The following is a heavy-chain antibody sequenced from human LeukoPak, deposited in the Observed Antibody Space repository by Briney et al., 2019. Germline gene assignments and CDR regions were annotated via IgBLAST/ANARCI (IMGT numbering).Heavy chain of an antibody. CDR3: ARDRGAYCSSTSCPGNWFDP. CDR2: INHVGST. V-gene: IGHV4-38-2*02. J-gene: IGHJ5*02. Sequence: SETLSLTCTVSGYSISSGYYWGWIRQPPGKGLEWIGSINHVGSTYYNPFLKSRVTISVDTSKNQFSLKLSSVTAADTAVYYCARDRGAYCSSTSCPGNWFDPWGQGTLVTVSS. CDR1: GYSISSGYY. D-gene: IGHD2-2*01.